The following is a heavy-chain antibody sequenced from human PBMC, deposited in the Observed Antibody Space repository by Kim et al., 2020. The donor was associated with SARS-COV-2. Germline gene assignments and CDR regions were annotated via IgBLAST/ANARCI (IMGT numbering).Heavy chain of an antibody. D-gene: IGHD3-9*01. CDR3: TRGEHFDWSRRDY. V-gene: IGHV4-59*09. Sequence: YNPSLKSRVTISVDTSKNQFSLKLSSVTAADTAVYYCTRGEHFDWSRRDYWGQGTLVTVSS. J-gene: IGHJ4*02.